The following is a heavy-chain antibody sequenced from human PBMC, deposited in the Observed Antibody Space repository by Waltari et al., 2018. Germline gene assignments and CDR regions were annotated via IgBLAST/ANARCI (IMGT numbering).Heavy chain of an antibody. V-gene: IGHV3-66*02. CDR2: IYSGGST. CDR3: ARELPSGGGVGDY. Sequence: EVQVVESGGGLVQPGGSLRLSCAASGFTVSSNYRMWVRQPPGKGLEWVSTIYSGGSTYYADSLRGRFTISRDNSKNTLYLQMNSLTPEDSAVYYCARELPSGGGVGDYWGQGTLVTVSS. D-gene: IGHD3-16*01. CDR1: GFTVSSNY. J-gene: IGHJ4*02.